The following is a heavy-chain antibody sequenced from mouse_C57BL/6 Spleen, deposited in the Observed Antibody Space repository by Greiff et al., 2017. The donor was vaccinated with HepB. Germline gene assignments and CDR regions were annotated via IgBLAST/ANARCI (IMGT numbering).Heavy chain of an antibody. J-gene: IGHJ4*01. D-gene: IGHD4-1*01. CDR2: IRSKSNNYAT. Sequence: EVQVVESGGGLVQPKGSLKLSCAASGFSFNTYAMNWVRQAPGKGLEWVARIRSKSNNYATYYADSVKDRFTISRDDSESMLYLQMNNLKTEDTAMYYCVRGWDHYYYAMDYWGQGTSVTVSS. CDR1: GFSFNTYA. CDR3: VRGWDHYYYAMDY. V-gene: IGHV10-1*01.